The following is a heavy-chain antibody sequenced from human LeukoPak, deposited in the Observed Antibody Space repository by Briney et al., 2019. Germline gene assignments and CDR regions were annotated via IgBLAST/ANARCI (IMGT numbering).Heavy chain of an antibody. CDR3: ARAPSEIGGYYPEYFRH. J-gene: IGHJ1*01. V-gene: IGHV3-74*01. CDR1: GFTFSSYW. Sequence: PGGSLRLSCAASGFTFSSYWMHWVRQAPGKGLVWVSRIKSDGSTRYEGSVKGRFTISRDNAKNTESLQMNSLRAEDTGVYYCARAPSEIGGYYPEYFRHWGQGTLVTVSP. CDR2: IKSDGST. D-gene: IGHD3-22*01.